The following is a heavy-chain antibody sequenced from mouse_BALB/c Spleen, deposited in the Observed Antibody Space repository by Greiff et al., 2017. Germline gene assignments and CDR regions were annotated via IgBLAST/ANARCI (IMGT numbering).Heavy chain of an antibody. V-gene: IGHV1-7*01. CDR3: ARRDSSGYYFDY. Sequence: QVQLQQSGAELAKPGASVKMSCKASGYTFTSYWMHWVKQRPGQGLEWIGYINPSTGYTEYNQKFKDKATLTADKSSSTAYMQLSSLTSEDSAVYYCARRDSSGYYFDYWGQGTTLTVSS. CDR1: GYTFTSYW. D-gene: IGHD3-2*01. J-gene: IGHJ2*01. CDR2: INPSTGYT.